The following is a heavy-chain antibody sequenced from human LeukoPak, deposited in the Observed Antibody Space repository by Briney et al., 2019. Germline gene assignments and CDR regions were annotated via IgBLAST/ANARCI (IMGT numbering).Heavy chain of an antibody. CDR3: AREDSGSYYNFYYFYMDV. D-gene: IGHD3-10*01. Sequence: SETLSLTCSVSGGSFSNYFWSWVRHPAGKGLEWIGRIYPSGNTNYNPSLKSRVTLSVDTSKTQFYLSLSSVTAADTVVYYCAREDSGSYYNFYYFYMDVWGKGTTVTISS. CDR1: GGSFSNYF. J-gene: IGHJ6*03. CDR2: IYPSGNT. V-gene: IGHV4-4*07.